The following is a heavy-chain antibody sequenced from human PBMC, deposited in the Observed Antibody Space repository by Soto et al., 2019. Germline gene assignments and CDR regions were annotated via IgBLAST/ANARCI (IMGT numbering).Heavy chain of an antibody. J-gene: IGHJ6*02. CDR3: VRDALRGGSYYYRMDV. D-gene: IGHD2-8*01. CDR1: GYSFTRDC. V-gene: IGHV5-51*03. CDR2: IYPGDLDT. Sequence: GECLKIAGTGSGYSFTRDCFGWVRQMPGKGLEWVGIIYPGDLDTRYTPYFRVQVTISADRYTLNAYLHWKSLKASDTAIYYRVRDALRGGSYYYRMDVWGQGTTVTSP.